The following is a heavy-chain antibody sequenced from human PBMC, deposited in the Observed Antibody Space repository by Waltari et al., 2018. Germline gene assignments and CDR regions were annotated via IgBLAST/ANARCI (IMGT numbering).Heavy chain of an antibody. CDR1: GYRFSSDW. CDR3: AKGGIPNWFDP. D-gene: IGHD6-25*01. J-gene: IGHJ5*02. Sequence: EVQLVQSGAEVKKPGESLKISCKASGYRFSSDWIVWVRQMPGTGLEWLGMMFPVASETGYSPSCEGQVTIAADKFINTAYLMLKSRKTSDTAMYDCAKGGIPNWFDPWGQGTLVTVSS. V-gene: IGHV5-51*01. CDR2: MFPVASET.